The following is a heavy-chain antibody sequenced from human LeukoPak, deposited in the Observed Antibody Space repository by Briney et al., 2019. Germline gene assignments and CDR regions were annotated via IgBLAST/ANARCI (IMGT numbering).Heavy chain of an antibody. CDR3: ARGGYYYDSSGYYFDY. CDR2: IIPILGIA. V-gene: IGHV1-69*02. D-gene: IGHD3-22*01. J-gene: IGHJ4*02. CDR1: GGTFSSYT. Sequence: SVKVSCKASGGTFSSYTISWVRQAPGQGLEWMGRIIPILGIANYAQKFQGRVTITADKSTSTAYMELSSLRSEDTAVYYCARGGYYYDSSGYYFDYWGRGTLVTVSS.